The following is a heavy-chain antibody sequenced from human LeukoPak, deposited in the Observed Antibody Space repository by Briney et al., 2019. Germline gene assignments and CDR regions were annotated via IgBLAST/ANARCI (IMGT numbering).Heavy chain of an antibody. J-gene: IGHJ6*03. CDR2: INHSGST. Sequence: SQTLSLTCAVYGGSFSGYYWSWIRQPPGKGLEWIGEINHSGSTNYNPSLKSRVTISVDTSKNQLSLKLSSVTAADTTVYYCARQNFYRYCRSTSCYRPYYYYYMDVWGKGTTVTISS. CDR3: ARQNFYRYCRSTSCYRPYYYYYMDV. D-gene: IGHD2-2*01. CDR1: GGSFSGYY. V-gene: IGHV4-34*01.